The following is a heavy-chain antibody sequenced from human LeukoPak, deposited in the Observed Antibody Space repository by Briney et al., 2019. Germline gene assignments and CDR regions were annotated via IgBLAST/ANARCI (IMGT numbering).Heavy chain of an antibody. V-gene: IGHV3-74*01. CDR2: INSDGSST. Sequence: GGSLRLSCAASGFTFSSYEMNWVRQAPGKGLVWVSRINSDGSSTSYADSVKGRFTISRDNAKNTLYLQMNSLRAEDTAVYYCARSPPYGDYFDYWGQGTLVTVSS. CDR3: ARSPPYGDYFDY. D-gene: IGHD4-17*01. CDR1: GFTFSSYE. J-gene: IGHJ4*02.